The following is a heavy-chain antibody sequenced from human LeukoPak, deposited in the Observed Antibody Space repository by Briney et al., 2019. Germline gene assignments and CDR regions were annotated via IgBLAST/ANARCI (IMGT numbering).Heavy chain of an antibody. CDR3: ARGQESSGYYYYFDY. V-gene: IGHV3-53*01. D-gene: IGHD3-22*01. Sequence: PGRSLRLSCTASGFNFGDYAMSWFRQAPGKGLEWVSVIYSGGSTYYADSVRGRFTISRDNSKNTLYLQMNSLRAEDTAVYYCARGQESSGYYYYFDYWGQGTLVTVSS. J-gene: IGHJ4*02. CDR2: IYSGGST. CDR1: GFNFGDYA.